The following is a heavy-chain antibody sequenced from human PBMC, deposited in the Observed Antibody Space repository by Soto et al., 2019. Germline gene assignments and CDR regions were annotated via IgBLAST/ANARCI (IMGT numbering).Heavy chain of an antibody. CDR2: ISSSSSTI. J-gene: IGHJ6*02. CDR1: GFTFSSYS. V-gene: IGHV3-48*02. D-gene: IGHD2-2*02. Sequence: GGSLRLSCAASGFTFSSYSMNWVRQAPGKGLEWVSYISSSSSTIYYADPVKGRFTISRDNAKNSLYLQMNSLRDEDTAVYYCARDHIVVVPAAIGAPYYYYYGMDVWGQGTTVTVSS. CDR3: ARDHIVVVPAAIGAPYYYYYGMDV.